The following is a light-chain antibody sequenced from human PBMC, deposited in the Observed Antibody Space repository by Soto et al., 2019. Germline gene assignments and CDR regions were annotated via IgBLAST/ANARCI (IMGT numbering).Light chain of an antibody. CDR1: ETVATN. CDR3: QQYNSYSPFT. J-gene: IGKJ4*01. V-gene: IGKV3-15*01. Sequence: EVVMTQSPATLSVSPGERATLSCRASETVATNLAWYQQKPGQAPRLLISGASTRAAGISDRFSGSGSGTDFTLTISSLQPDDFATYFCQQYNSYSPFTFGGGTKVDIK. CDR2: GAS.